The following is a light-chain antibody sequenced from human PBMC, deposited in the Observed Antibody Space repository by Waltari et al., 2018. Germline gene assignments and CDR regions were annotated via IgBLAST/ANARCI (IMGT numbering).Light chain of an antibody. J-gene: IGLJ7*01. V-gene: IGLV1-51*02. CDR3: GTWDSSLRGAV. CDR1: SSNIRNNY. CDR2: ENT. Sequence: QSVLTQPPSVSAAPGQRVTISCYGGSSNIRNNYVTWYRQLPGTAPKLRIYENTERPAGIPGRVSGSKSGTSATLDSTGLQAGDEADYYCGTWDSSLRGAVFGGGTHLTGL.